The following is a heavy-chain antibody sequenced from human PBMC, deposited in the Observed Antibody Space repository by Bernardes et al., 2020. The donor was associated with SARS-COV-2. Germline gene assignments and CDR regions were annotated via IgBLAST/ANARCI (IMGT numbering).Heavy chain of an antibody. V-gene: IGHV1-69*13. Sequence: SVKVSCKASGGTFSSYAISWVRQAPGQGLEWMGGIIPIFGTANYAQKFQGRVTITADESTSTAYMELSSLRSEDTAVYYCARDSKTYYDILTGYSGRGWFDPWGQGTLVTVSS. CDR2: IIPIFGTA. CDR3: ARDSKTYYDILTGYSGRGWFDP. D-gene: IGHD3-9*01. CDR1: GGTFSSYA. J-gene: IGHJ5*02.